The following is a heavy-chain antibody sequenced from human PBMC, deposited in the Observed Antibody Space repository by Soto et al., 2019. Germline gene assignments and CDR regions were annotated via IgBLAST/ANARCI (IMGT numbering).Heavy chain of an antibody. Sequence: EVQLLESGGHLVQPGGSLRLSCAAYGFIFSNYAMRWVRQAPGQGLEWVSFISGSGSTTYYADSVKGRFTISRGTSKNMLYVQMNSLRAEDAAVYYCVREASSTGLHLDHWGRGTLVTVS. CDR1: GFIFSNYA. CDR3: VREASSTGLHLDH. V-gene: IGHV3-23*01. D-gene: IGHD6-6*01. J-gene: IGHJ4*02. CDR2: ISGSGSTT.